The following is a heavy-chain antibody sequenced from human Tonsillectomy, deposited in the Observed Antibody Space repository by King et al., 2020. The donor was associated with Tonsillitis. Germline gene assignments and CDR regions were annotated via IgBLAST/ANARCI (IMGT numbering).Heavy chain of an antibody. CDR2: ISGSGGNT. J-gene: IGHJ6*02. V-gene: IGHV3-23*04. CDR1: GFTFNSYA. Sequence: VQLVESGGGLVQPGGSLRLSCAASGFTFNSYAMNWVRQAPGKGLEWVSTISGSGGNTYYADSVKGRFTISRDNAKKMLYLQMNTLRVEDTAVYYCAKDRDYPAYYYHGLDVWGQGTTVTISS. CDR3: AKDRDYPAYYYHGLDV. D-gene: IGHD4-11*01.